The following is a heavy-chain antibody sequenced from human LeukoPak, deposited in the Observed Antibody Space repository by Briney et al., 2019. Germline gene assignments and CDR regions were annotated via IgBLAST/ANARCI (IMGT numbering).Heavy chain of an antibody. Sequence: PGGSLRLSCAASGFTFSNAWMSWVRQAPGKGLEWVGRIKSETDGGTTDYAAPVKGRFTISRDDSKNTLYLQMNSLKTEDTAVYYCTTQSEDIVVVPAAQIGAFDIWGQGTMVTVSS. CDR1: GFTFSNAW. D-gene: IGHD2-2*01. CDR2: IKSETDGGTT. J-gene: IGHJ3*02. V-gene: IGHV3-15*01. CDR3: TTQSEDIVVVPAAQIGAFDI.